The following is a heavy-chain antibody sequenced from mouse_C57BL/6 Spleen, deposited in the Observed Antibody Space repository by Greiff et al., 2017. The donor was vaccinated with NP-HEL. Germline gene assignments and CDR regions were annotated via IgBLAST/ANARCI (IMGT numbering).Heavy chain of an antibody. CDR3: TGLFYDPFAY. J-gene: IGHJ3*01. D-gene: IGHD1-1*01. CDR1: GFTFSNYW. V-gene: IGHV6-3*01. CDR2: IRLKSDNYAT. Sequence: DVQLQESGGGLVQPGGSMKLSCVASGFTFSNYWMNWVRQSPEKGLEWVAQIRLKSDNYATHYAESVKGRFTISRDDSKSSVYLQMNNLRAEDTGMYYCTGLFYDPFAYWGQGTLVTVSA.